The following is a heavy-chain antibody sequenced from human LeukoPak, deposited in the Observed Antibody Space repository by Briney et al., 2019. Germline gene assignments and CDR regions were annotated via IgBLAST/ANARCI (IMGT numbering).Heavy chain of an antibody. J-gene: IGHJ4*02. Sequence: GGSLRLSCAASGFTFSSDAMTWVRQAPGEGLEWVSGISAGGGSAFYADSVKGRFTISRDNSRNTLCLQMSRLRAEDTAVYYCAKEISGATSGTYWGQGTLVTVSS. CDR1: GFTFSSDA. D-gene: IGHD6-25*01. CDR3: AKEISGATSGTY. V-gene: IGHV3-23*01. CDR2: ISAGGGSA.